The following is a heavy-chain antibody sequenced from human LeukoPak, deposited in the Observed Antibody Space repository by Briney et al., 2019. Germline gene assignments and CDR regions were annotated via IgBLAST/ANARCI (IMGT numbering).Heavy chain of an antibody. CDR1: GFTFSSYS. J-gene: IGHJ3*02. Sequence: GGSLRLSCAASGFTFSSYSMNWVRQAPGKGLEWLSSISSSSSYIYYADSVKGRFTISRDNAKNSLYLQMNSLRAEDTAVYYWARGFLEWVEDDAFDIWGQGTMVTVSS. CDR3: ARGFLEWVEDDAFDI. D-gene: IGHD3-3*01. CDR2: ISSSSSYI. V-gene: IGHV3-21*01.